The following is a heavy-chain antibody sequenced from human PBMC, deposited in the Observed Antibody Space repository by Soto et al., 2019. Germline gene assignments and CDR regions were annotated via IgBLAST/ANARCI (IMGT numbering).Heavy chain of an antibody. D-gene: IGHD3-9*01. CDR3: ARGDATKIVVTTYYAMDV. J-gene: IGHJ6*02. Sequence: QVQLVQSGAEVKKPGSSVKVSCKASGGSLSNYGISWVRQAPGQGLEWMGGIIPVIGTANYAQTFQGRVTITADESTSIVYMAVTSLRYEDTAVYYCARGDATKIVVTTYYAMDVWGQGTTVTVSS. CDR2: IIPVIGTA. CDR1: GGSLSNYG. V-gene: IGHV1-69*12.